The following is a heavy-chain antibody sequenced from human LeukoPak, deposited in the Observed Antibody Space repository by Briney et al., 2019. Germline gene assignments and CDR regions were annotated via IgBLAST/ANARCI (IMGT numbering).Heavy chain of an antibody. D-gene: IGHD2-2*02. CDR1: GFTFSSYA. CDR3: AGRSGYCSSTSCYKDY. CDR2: ISGSGGNT. V-gene: IGHV3-23*01. J-gene: IGHJ4*02. Sequence: PGGSLRLSCAASGFTFSSYAMSWVRQAPGKGLEWVSAISGSGGNTYYADSVKGRFTISRDNSKNTQYLQMNSLRAEDTAVYYCAGRSGYCSSTSCYKDYWGQGTLVTVSS.